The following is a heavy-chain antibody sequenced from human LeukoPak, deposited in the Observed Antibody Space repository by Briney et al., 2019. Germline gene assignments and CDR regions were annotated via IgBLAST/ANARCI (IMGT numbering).Heavy chain of an antibody. V-gene: IGHV4-39*07. CDR3: ARRAAAGNYFDY. CDR2: MYFSGTT. D-gene: IGHD6-13*01. CDR1: GVSISSTSYY. Sequence: SETLSLTCTVSGVSISSTSYYWGWIRLPPGKGLEWIGSMYFSGTTYYSPSLKSRVTISVDTSKNQFSLKLSSVTAADTAVYYCARRAAAGNYFDYWGQGTLVTVSS. J-gene: IGHJ4*02.